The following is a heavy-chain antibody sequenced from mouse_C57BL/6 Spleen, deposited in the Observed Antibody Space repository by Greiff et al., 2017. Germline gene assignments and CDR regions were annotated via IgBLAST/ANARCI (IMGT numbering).Heavy chain of an antibody. D-gene: IGHD2-4*01. Sequence: DVKLVESGGGLVQPGGSMTLSCAASGFTFSDAWMDWVRQSPEKGLEWVAEIRNKANNPETYYAESVKGRFTISRDDSKSSVYLQMNSLRAEDTGIYYCTRDYPFAYWGQGTLVTVSA. CDR2: IRNKANNPET. CDR1: GFTFSDAW. J-gene: IGHJ3*01. CDR3: TRDYPFAY. V-gene: IGHV6-6*01.